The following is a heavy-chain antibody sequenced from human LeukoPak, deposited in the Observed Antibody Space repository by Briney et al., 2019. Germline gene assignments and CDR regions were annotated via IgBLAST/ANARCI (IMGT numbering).Heavy chain of an antibody. V-gene: IGHV1-18*01. CDR3: ARVVDIAPYWSPTLQYCSGGSCYSTLFDY. J-gene: IGHJ4*02. D-gene: IGHD2-15*01. CDR1: GYTFTSYG. CDR2: ISAYNGNT. Sequence: VASVKVTCKASGYTFTSYGISWVRQAPGQGLEWMGWISAYNGNTNYAQKLQGRVTMTTDTSTSTAYMELRSLRSDDTAVYYCARVVDIAPYWSPTLQYCSGGSCYSTLFDYWGQGTLVTVSS.